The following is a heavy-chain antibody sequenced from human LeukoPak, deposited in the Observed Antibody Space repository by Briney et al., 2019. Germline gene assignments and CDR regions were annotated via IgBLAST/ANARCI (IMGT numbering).Heavy chain of an antibody. V-gene: IGHV3-9*03. CDR2: ISWSSGSI. J-gene: IGHJ5*02. CDR1: GFTFDDYA. CDR3: AKGSYQLLSYNWFDP. D-gene: IGHD2-2*01. Sequence: GGSLRLSCAASGFTFDDYAMHWVRQAPGKGLEWVSGISWSSGSIGYADSVKGRFTISRDNAKNSLYLQMNSLRAEDMALYYCAKGSYQLLSYNWFDPWGQGTLVTVSS.